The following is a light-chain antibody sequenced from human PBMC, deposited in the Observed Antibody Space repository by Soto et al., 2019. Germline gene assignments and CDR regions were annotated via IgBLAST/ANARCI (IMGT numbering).Light chain of an antibody. CDR3: QQANSFPFT. J-gene: IGKJ4*01. Sequence: DIQMTQSPSSVSASVGDRVTITCRASQGISSWLGWYQQKPGKAPKLLIFPASSMQSGVPSRFSGSGSGTEFTLTISSLQPEDFATYYSQQANSFPFTFGGGIKVEIK. CDR2: PAS. CDR1: QGISSW. V-gene: IGKV1D-12*01.